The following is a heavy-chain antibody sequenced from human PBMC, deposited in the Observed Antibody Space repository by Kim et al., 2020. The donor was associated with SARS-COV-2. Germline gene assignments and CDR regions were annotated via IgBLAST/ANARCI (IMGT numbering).Heavy chain of an antibody. Sequence: ASVKVSCKASGYTFTGYYIHWVRQAPGQGLEWMGWINPNSGGTNYAQKFQGRVTMTRDTSISTAYMELSRLRSDDTAVYYCARDRIQLWFTTYYYGMDVWGQGTTVTVSS. CDR3: ARDRIQLWFTTYYYGMDV. D-gene: IGHD5-18*01. CDR1: GYTFTGYY. CDR2: INPNSGGT. V-gene: IGHV1-2*02. J-gene: IGHJ6*02.